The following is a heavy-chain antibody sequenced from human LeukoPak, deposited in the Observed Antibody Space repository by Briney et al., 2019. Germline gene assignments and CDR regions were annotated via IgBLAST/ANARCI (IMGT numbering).Heavy chain of an antibody. CDR2: IRDDGSSA. CDR3: ARGMAGRLDH. D-gene: IGHD2-8*01. Sequence: AGGSLRLSCAASGFTFSSYSMHWVRQAPGKGLDWVAFIRDDGSSAYYADSVKGRFTVSRDNSKNTLYMQINSLRAEDTAVYYCARGMAGRLDHWGQGTLVTVSS. V-gene: IGHV3-30*02. CDR1: GFTFSSYS. J-gene: IGHJ4*02.